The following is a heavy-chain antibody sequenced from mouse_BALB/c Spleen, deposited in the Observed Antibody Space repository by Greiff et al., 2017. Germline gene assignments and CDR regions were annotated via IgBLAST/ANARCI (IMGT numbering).Heavy chain of an antibody. Sequence: EVKLVESGGGLVQPGGSLKLSCAASGFTFSSYTMSWVRQTPEKRLEWVAYISNGGGSTYYPDTVKGRFTISRDNAKNTLYLQMSSLKSEDTARYYGARHPSAGYVAYWGQGTMVTVSA. CDR1: GFTFSSYT. CDR3: ARHPSAGYVAY. J-gene: IGHJ3*01. D-gene: IGHD3-1*01. CDR2: ISNGGGST. V-gene: IGHV5-12-2*01.